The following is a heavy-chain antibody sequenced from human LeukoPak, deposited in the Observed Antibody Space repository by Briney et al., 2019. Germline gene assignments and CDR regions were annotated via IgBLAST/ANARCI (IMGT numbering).Heavy chain of an antibody. CDR2: IYSGGDT. CDR1: GFTVSSNY. V-gene: IGHV3-53*01. Sequence: GSLRLSCAASGFTVSSNYMSWVRQAPGKGLEWVSVIYSGGDTYYADSVKGRFTISRDNSKNTLYLQMNSLRAEDTAVYYCARVPYDSSLLAFDIWGQGTMVTVSS. D-gene: IGHD3-22*01. J-gene: IGHJ3*02. CDR3: ARVPYDSSLLAFDI.